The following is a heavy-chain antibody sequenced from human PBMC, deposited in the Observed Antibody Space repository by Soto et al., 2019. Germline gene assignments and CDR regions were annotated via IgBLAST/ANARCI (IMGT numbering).Heavy chain of an antibody. CDR1: GYTFSNFG. V-gene: IGHV1-18*01. CDR2: INPDNGDT. CDR3: ARGVRVSADLDYYMDV. Sequence: QVQLVQSGAEVKKPGASLKVSCKASGYTFSNFGVSWVRQAPGQGLEWIGWINPDNGDTNYGQKFKGRATMTTDTFTNTAYMEVRGLGSADTAVYYCARGVRVSADLDYYMDVWGEGTTVTVSS. J-gene: IGHJ6*03. D-gene: IGHD3-10*02.